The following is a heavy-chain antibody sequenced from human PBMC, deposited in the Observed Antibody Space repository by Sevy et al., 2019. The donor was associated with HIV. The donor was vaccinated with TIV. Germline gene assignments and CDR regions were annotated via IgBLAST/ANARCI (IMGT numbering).Heavy chain of an antibody. Sequence: SETLSLTCTVSGGSITSLYRNWIRQPPGKGLEWIANIYYNGHIHYNPSLKSRVTLSLDTSKNQFSLRLSSVTAADTAMDYCAGENAWGRGYSWGQGTLVTVSS. D-gene: IGHD1-26*01. J-gene: IGHJ4*02. V-gene: IGHV4-59*08. CDR3: AGENAWGRGYS. CDR2: IYYNGHI. CDR1: GGSITSLY.